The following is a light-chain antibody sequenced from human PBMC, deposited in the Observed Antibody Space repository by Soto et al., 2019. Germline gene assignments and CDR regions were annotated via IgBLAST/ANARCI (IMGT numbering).Light chain of an antibody. V-gene: IGKV1-39*01. J-gene: IGKJ1*01. CDR1: QSIGTY. Sequence: DIQVTQSPSSLSASVGDRVTITCRASQSIGTYLNWYHQKPGKAPQLLIYGASTLQSGVPSRFRGSGSGTHFTLTINRLQPEDVGTYSFQQSYNTPTFGQGNMVEIK. CDR2: GAS. CDR3: QQSYNTPT.